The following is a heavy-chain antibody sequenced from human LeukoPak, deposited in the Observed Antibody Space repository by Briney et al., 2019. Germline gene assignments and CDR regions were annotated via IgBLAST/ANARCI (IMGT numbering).Heavy chain of an antibody. CDR2: INHSGST. CDR3: ARVPLYYDSSALDY. D-gene: IGHD3-22*01. CDR1: GGSFSGYY. Sequence: SETLSLTCAVYGGSFSGYYWSWIRQPPGKGLEWIGEINHSGSTNYNPSLRSRVSIDVDTTTIQFYMKLSSVAATAADVYYCARVPLYYDSSALDYWGQGTLVTVSS. J-gene: IGHJ4*02. V-gene: IGHV4-34*01.